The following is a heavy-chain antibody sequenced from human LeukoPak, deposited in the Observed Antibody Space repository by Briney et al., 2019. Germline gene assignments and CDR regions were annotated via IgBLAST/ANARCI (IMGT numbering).Heavy chain of an antibody. D-gene: IGHD3-16*01. Sequence: PGGSLRLSCAASGFTFSSYAMSWVRQAPGKGLEWVSVISGSGGSTYYADSVKGRFTISRDNSRDTLYLQMNSLRAEDTAVYYCAKGYYDYVWGSYYFDYWGQGTLVTASS. V-gene: IGHV3-23*01. CDR3: AKGYYDYVWGSYYFDY. CDR1: GFTFSSYA. CDR2: ISGSGGST. J-gene: IGHJ4*02.